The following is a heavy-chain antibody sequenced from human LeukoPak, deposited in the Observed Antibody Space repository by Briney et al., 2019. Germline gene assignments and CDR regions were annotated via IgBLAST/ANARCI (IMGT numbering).Heavy chain of an antibody. CDR2: IYTSGST. CDR1: GGSISSYY. CDR3: ARDRGTWNDDGFDY. V-gene: IGHV4-4*07. J-gene: IGHJ4*02. Sequence: SQTLSLTCAVSGGSISSYYWSWIRQPAGKGLEWIGRIYTSGSTNYNPSLKSRVTISVDTSKNQFSLKLSSLTAADTAVYYCARDRGTWNDDGFDYWGQGTLVTVSS. D-gene: IGHD1-1*01.